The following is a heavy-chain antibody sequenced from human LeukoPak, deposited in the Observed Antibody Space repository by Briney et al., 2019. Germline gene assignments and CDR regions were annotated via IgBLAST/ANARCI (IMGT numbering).Heavy chain of an antibody. D-gene: IGHD2-2*01. Sequence: GGSLRLSCAASGFTFSSYAMTWVRQAPGQGLEWVSYITGNGGGTYYADSVKGRFTISRDNSKNTLYLKMNSLRAEDTAVYYCAKDLYCSSTSCYEAVYWGQGTLVTVSS. CDR3: AKDLYCSSTSCYEAVY. J-gene: IGHJ4*02. CDR1: GFTFSSYA. CDR2: ITGNGGGT. V-gene: IGHV3-23*01.